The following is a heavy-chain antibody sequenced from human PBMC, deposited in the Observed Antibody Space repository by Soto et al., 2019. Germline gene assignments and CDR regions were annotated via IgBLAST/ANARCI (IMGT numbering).Heavy chain of an antibody. Sequence: QVQLQESGTGLVKPSDTLSLTCAVSGYSISSSTWWGWIRQPPGKGLEWIGYIYYSGTTYYNPSLKSRVTMSVDTSKNRFSLTLTSVTAVDTSVYYCARRESQGPIDYWGQGTLVTVSS. CDR3: ARRESQGPIDY. J-gene: IGHJ4*02. CDR2: IYYSGTT. CDR1: GYSISSSTW. V-gene: IGHV4-28*01. D-gene: IGHD1-26*01.